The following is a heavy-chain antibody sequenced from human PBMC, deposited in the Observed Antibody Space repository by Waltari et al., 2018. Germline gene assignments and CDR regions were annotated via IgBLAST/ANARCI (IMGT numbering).Heavy chain of an antibody. V-gene: IGHV4-59*01. CDR3: ARRNSYGTRWYFDL. J-gene: IGHJ2*01. CDR2: IYYSGST. CDR1: GGSISSYY. Sequence: QVQLQESGPGLVKPSEPLSLTCTVSGGSISSYYWSWIRQPPGKGLEWIGYIYYSGSTNYNPSLKSRVTISVDTSKNQFSLKLSSVTAADTAGYYCARRNSYGTRWYFDLWGRGTLVTVSS. D-gene: IGHD5-18*01.